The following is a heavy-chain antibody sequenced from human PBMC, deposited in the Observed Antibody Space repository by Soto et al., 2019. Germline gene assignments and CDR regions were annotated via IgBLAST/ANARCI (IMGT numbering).Heavy chain of an antibody. D-gene: IGHD4-17*01. V-gene: IGHV3-53*01. CDR1: GFTVSSNY. CDR2: IYSGGST. J-gene: IGHJ6*02. Sequence: GWSLRLSCAASGFTVSSNYMSWVRQAPGKGLEWVSVIYSGGSTYYADSVKGRFTISRDNSKNTLYLQMNSLRAEDTAVYYCARDVYGDYGEDVWGQGTTVTVSS. CDR3: ARDVYGDYGEDV.